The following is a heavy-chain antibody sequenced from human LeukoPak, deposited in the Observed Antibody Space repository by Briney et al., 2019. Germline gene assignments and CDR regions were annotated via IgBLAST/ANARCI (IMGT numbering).Heavy chain of an antibody. V-gene: IGHV1-2*02. CDR2: INPNSGGT. J-gene: IGHJ3*02. Sequence: ASVKVSCKASGYTFTGYYMHWVRQAPGQGLEWMGWINPNSGGTNYAQKLQGRVTMTTDTSTSTAYMELRSLRSDDTAVYYCARDSSGWLRAFDIWGQGTIVTVSS. D-gene: IGHD6-19*01. CDR1: GYTFTGYY. CDR3: ARDSSGWLRAFDI.